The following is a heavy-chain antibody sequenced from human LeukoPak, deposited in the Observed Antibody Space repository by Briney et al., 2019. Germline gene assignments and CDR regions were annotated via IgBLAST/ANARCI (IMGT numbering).Heavy chain of an antibody. Sequence: ASVKVSCKASGYTFTSYDINRVRQATGQGLEWMGWMNPNSGNTGYAQKFQGRVTITRNTSISTAYMELSSLRSEDTAVYYCARPSVGYDFWSGYLYYFDYWGQGTLVTVSS. CDR2: MNPNSGNT. J-gene: IGHJ4*02. CDR3: ARPSVGYDFWSGYLYYFDY. D-gene: IGHD3-3*01. V-gene: IGHV1-8*03. CDR1: GYTFTSYD.